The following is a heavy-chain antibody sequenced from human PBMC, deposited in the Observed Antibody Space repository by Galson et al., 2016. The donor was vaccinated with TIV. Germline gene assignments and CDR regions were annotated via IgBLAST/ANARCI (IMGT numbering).Heavy chain of an antibody. CDR3: ARGTTRTEAADILEY. J-gene: IGHJ4*02. Sequence: SLRLSCAASGFTFSSYFMNWARQAPGKGLEWVAHITPDRGEKHYVDTMKGRFTITRDTAKNSLYLQMSRLRAEDTAVYYCARGTTRTEAADILEYWGQGTLVTVSS. D-gene: IGHD6-25*01. V-gene: IGHV3-7*01. CDR1: GFTFSSYF. CDR2: ITPDRGEK.